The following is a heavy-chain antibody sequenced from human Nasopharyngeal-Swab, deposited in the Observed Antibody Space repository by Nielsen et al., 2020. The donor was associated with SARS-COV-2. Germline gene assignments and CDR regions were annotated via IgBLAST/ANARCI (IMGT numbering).Heavy chain of an antibody. D-gene: IGHD2-15*01. CDR1: GGTFSSYA. Sequence: SVKVPCKASGGTFSSYAISWVRQAPGQGLEWMGRIIPILGIANYAQKFQGRVTITADKSTSTAYMELSSLRSEDTAVYYCARAMGVCSGGSCYSLGGIDYWGQGTLVTVSS. CDR3: ARAMGVCSGGSCYSLGGIDY. V-gene: IGHV1-69*04. CDR2: IIPILGIA. J-gene: IGHJ4*02.